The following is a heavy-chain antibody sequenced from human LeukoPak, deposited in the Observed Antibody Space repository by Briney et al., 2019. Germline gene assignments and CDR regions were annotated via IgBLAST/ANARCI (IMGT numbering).Heavy chain of an antibody. CDR3: AKNMGYGDYWYFDL. Sequence: ASVKVSCKASGYTFIDYYIHWVRQAPGEGLEWMEWINPNSGGTNYAQKFQGSVTMTRDTSISTAYMELTRLNSDDTAVYYCAKNMGYGDYWYFDLWGRGTLVTVSS. V-gene: IGHV1-2*02. CDR2: INPNSGGT. D-gene: IGHD4-17*01. CDR1: GYTFIDYY. J-gene: IGHJ2*01.